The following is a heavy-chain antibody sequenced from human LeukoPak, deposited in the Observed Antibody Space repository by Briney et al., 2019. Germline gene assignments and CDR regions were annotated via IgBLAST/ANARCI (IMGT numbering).Heavy chain of an antibody. CDR3: ARLGRFGALLPYYYYMDV. D-gene: IGHD3-10*01. CDR2: VFYSGRT. V-gene: IGHV4-59*08. J-gene: IGHJ6*03. CDR1: GGSISSYY. Sequence: SQTLSLTCTVSGGSISSYYWSWIRQPPGKGLEWIGYVFYSGRTDHNPSLKSRLTISVDTSKNQLSLKLTSVTAADTAVYYCARLGRFGALLPYYYYMDVWGKGTTVTVSS.